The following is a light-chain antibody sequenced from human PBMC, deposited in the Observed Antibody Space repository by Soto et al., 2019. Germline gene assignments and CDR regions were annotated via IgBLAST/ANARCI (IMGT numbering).Light chain of an antibody. CDR1: QDISNY. CDR2: DAS. V-gene: IGKV1-33*01. J-gene: IGKJ1*01. Sequence: DIQVTQSPSSQSASVGDRVTITCQASQDISNYLNWYQQKPGKAPKLLVYDASTLQSGAASRFSGSGSGTEFTLIISGLQPDDSATYYCQQYTNTNNPWMFGQGTKVEI. CDR3: QQYTNTNNPWM.